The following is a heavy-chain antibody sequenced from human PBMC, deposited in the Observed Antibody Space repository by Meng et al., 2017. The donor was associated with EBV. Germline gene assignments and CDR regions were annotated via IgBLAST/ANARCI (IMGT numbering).Heavy chain of an antibody. D-gene: IGHD3-22*01. V-gene: IGHV4-39*07. CDR1: GGSISSSSYY. CDR3: ARYYYDSSGYFDY. CDR2: IYYSGST. J-gene: IGHJ4*02. Sequence: LPPQESGAGLVKPSETLSLTCTVSGGSISSSSYYWGWIRQPPGKGLEWIGSIYYSGSTYYNPSLKSRVTISVDTSKNQFSLKLSSVTAADTAVYYCARYYYDSSGYFDYWGQGTLVTVSS.